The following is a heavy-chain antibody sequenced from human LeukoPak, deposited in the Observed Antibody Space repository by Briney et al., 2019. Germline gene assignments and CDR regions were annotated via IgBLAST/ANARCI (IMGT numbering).Heavy chain of an antibody. V-gene: IGHV3-30*18. CDR2: ISYDGSNK. Sequence: PGGSLRLSCAASGFTFSSYGMHWVRQAPGKGLEWVAVISYDGSNKYYADSVKGRFTISRDNSKNTLYLQMNSLRAEDTAVYYCAKDAINRALQDPSRDTTGKYFQHWGQGTLVTVSS. J-gene: IGHJ1*01. D-gene: IGHD1-1*01. CDR3: AKDAINRALQDPSRDTTGKYFQH. CDR1: GFTFSSYG.